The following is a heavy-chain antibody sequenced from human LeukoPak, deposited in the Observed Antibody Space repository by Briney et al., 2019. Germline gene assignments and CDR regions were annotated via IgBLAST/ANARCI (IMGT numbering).Heavy chain of an antibody. V-gene: IGHV3-23*01. CDR2: ISAGGSST. CDR3: VLGAYWNDDKNAFHI. Sequence: PGGSLRLSCTASGFAFSNYGMNWVRQTPGKGLEWVSAISAGGSSTHYADSVKGRFTISRDNSKNTLYLQMDGLRVEDTAVYFCVLGAYWNDDKNAFHIWGPGTMVTVS. CDR1: GFAFSNYG. D-gene: IGHD1-1*01. J-gene: IGHJ3*02.